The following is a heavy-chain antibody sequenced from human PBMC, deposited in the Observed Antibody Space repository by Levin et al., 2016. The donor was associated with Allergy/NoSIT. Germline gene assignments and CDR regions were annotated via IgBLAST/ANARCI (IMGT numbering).Heavy chain of an antibody. V-gene: IGHV4-39*07. CDR1: GGSISSSSYY. J-gene: IGHJ6*02. D-gene: IGHD6-25*01. CDR3: ARDNSGFGMDV. Sequence: ESLKISCTVSGGSISSSSYYWGWIRQPPGKGLEWIGSVYYSGSTYYNSSLKSRVTISIDTSKNQFSLKLSSVTAADTAVYYCARDNSGFGMDVWGQGTTVTVSS. CDR2: VYYSGST.